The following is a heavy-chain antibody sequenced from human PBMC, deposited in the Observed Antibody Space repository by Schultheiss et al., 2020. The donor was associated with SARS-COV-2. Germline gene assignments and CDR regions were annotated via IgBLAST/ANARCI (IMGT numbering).Heavy chain of an antibody. CDR3: ARGHQLPSHYYYYGMDV. Sequence: SVKVSCKASGGTFSSYTISWVRQAPGQGLEWMGGIIPIFGAANYAQKFQGRVTITADKSTSTAYMELRSPRSDDTAVYYCARGHQLPSHYYYYGMDVWGQGTTVTVSS. CDR2: IIPIFGAA. V-gene: IGHV1-69*06. CDR1: GGTFSSYT. J-gene: IGHJ6*02. D-gene: IGHD2-2*01.